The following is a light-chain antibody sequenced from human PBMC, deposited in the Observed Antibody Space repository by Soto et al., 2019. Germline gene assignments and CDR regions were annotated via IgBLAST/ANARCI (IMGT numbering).Light chain of an antibody. CDR3: QQCFDWPLT. J-gene: IGKJ4*01. Sequence: EIVLTQSPGTLSLSPGERATLSCRASQSVSSSYLAWYHQKPGQAPRLLIFGASTRATGIPDRFSGGGSGTEFTLTISSLQSEDFAVYYCQQCFDWPLTFGGGTKVDIK. V-gene: IGKV3-20*01. CDR2: GAS. CDR1: QSVSSSY.